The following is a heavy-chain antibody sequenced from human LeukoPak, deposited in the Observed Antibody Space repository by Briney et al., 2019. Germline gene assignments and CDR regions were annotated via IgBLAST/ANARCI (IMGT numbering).Heavy chain of an antibody. D-gene: IGHD1-14*01. CDR1: GFTFSSYS. J-gene: IGHJ4*02. CDR3: ARGRTLEPPFDY. CDR2: TSSSSSYI. V-gene: IGHV3-21*01. Sequence: GGSLRLSCAASGFTFSSYSMNWVRQAPGEGPEWVSSTSSSSSYIYYADSVKGRFTTTRANAKNSLNLQMNSLGAEDTAVYYCARGRTLEPPFDYWGQGTLVTVSS.